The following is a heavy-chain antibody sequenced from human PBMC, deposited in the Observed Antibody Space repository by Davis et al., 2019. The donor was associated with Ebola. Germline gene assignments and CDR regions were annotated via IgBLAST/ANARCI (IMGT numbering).Heavy chain of an antibody. CDR2: ISAYNGNT. J-gene: IGHJ5*02. V-gene: IGHV1-18*01. D-gene: IGHD3-3*01. Sequence: ASVKVSCKASGYTFTSYGISWVRQAPGQGLEWMGWISAYNGNTNYAQNLQSRVTMTTDTSTSTAYMELRSLRSDDTAVYYCAREFWQTWFDPWGQGTLVTVSS. CDR1: GYTFTSYG. CDR3: AREFWQTWFDP.